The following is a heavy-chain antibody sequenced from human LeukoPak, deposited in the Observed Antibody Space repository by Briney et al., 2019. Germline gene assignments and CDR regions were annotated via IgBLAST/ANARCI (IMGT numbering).Heavy chain of an antibody. CDR1: GYTFTGYY. V-gene: IGHV1-2*02. D-gene: IGHD3-3*01. Sequence: ASVKVSCKASGYTFTGYYMHWVRQASGQGLEWMGWINPNSGGTNYAQKFQGRVTMTGDTSISTAYMELSRLRSDDTAVYYCARDGISRSDFWSGFIRENYFDYWGQGTLVTVSS. CDR2: INPNSGGT. CDR3: ARDGISRSDFWSGFIRENYFDY. J-gene: IGHJ4*02.